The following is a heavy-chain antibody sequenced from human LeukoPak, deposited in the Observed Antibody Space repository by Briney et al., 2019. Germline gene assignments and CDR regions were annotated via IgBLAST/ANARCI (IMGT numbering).Heavy chain of an antibody. Sequence: GGSLRLSCAASGFTFSGYWMTWVRKAPGKGQGWVANIKKDGSGTTYVDSVKGRCTISRDNAKNSLYLQMNSLRAEDTAVYYCARGALGYCSSTSCYTGGYFQHWGQGTLVTVSS. D-gene: IGHD2-2*02. CDR1: GFTFSGYW. J-gene: IGHJ1*01. CDR2: IKKDGSGT. V-gene: IGHV3-7*02. CDR3: ARGALGYCSSTSCYTGGYFQH.